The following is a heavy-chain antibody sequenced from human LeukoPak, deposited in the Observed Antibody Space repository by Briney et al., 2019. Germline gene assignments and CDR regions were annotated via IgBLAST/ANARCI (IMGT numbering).Heavy chain of an antibody. CDR1: GFTFSSYG. D-gene: IGHD1-26*01. CDR2: ISYDGSNK. J-gene: IGHJ4*02. CDR3: AKVEWELPPDY. V-gene: IGHV3-30*18. Sequence: GGSQRLSCAASGFTFSSYGMHWVRQAPGKGLEWVAVISYDGSNKYYADSVKGRFTISRDNSKNTLYLQMNSLRAEDTAVYYCAKVEWELPPDYWGQGTLVTVSS.